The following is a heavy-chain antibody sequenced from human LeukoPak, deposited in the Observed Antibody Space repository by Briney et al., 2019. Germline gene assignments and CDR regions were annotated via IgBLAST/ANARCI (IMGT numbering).Heavy chain of an antibody. CDR2: ISSSSSYI. CDR1: GFTFSSYS. D-gene: IGHD3-9*01. Sequence: GGSLRLSCAASGFTFSSYSMNRVRQAPGKGLEWVSSISSSSSYIYYADSVKGRFTISRDNAKNSLYLQMNSLRAEDTAVYYCASTETYYDILTGYPPGDYFDYWGQGTLVTVSS. J-gene: IGHJ4*02. V-gene: IGHV3-21*01. CDR3: ASTETYYDILTGYPPGDYFDY.